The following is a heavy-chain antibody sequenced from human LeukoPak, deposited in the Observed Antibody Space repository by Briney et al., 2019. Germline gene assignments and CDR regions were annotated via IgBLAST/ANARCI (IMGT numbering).Heavy chain of an antibody. CDR2: ISESGGST. V-gene: IGHV3-23*01. D-gene: IGHD6-19*01. CDR3: AKRSSAWYFDY. CDR1: GFTFSRSA. J-gene: IGHJ4*02. Sequence: GGSLRLSCVVSGFTFSRSAMSWVRPAPGKGLEWVSGISESGGSTNYAATVRGRFTISRDNSKNTLYLQMSSLRAEDTALYYCAKRSSAWYFDYWGQGALVTVSS.